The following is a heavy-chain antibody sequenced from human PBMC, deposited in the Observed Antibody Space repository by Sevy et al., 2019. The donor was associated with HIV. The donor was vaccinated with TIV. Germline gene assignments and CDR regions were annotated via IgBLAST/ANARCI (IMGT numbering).Heavy chain of an antibody. Sequence: GGSLRLSCVASRFTFSTYVMHWVRQAPGKGLEWVAVIWPDGNSEYYADSVRGRFTISRDDSKSTLYLQMNSLRPEDTALYYCASEAGYGTDSRPFDYWGQGTLVTVSS. V-gene: IGHV3-33*08. D-gene: IGHD5-12*01. J-gene: IGHJ4*02. CDR3: ASEAGYGTDSRPFDY. CDR1: RFTFSTYV. CDR2: IWPDGNSE.